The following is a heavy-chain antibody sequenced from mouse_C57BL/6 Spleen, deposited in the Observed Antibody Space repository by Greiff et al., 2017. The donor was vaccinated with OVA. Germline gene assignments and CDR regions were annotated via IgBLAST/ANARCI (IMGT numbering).Heavy chain of an antibody. CDR3: ARSPITTVVAKTDWYFDV. J-gene: IGHJ1*03. CDR2: IYPGSGST. CDR1: GYTFTSYW. V-gene: IGHV1-55*01. Sequence: QVQLQQPGAELVKPGASVKMSCKASGYTFTSYWITWVKQRPGQGLEWIGDIYPGSGSTNYNEKFKSKATLTVDTSSSTAYMQLSSLTSEYSAVYYCARSPITTVVAKTDWYFDVWGTGTTVTVSS. D-gene: IGHD1-1*01.